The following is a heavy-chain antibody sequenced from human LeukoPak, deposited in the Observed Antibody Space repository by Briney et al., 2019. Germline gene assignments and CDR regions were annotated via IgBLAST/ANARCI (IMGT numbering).Heavy chain of an antibody. J-gene: IGHJ4*02. CDR2: IFHNGNT. CDR3: ARGGGFYGSGTTHFDY. D-gene: IGHD3-10*01. Sequence: SETLSLTCAVSGCSIISGTYSWSWIRQPPGKGLEWIGYIFHNGNTHYHPSLKSRVTVSIDKSKNQFSLRLSSVTAADTAVYFCARGGGFYGSGTTHFDYWGQGTLVTVSS. V-gene: IGHV4-30-2*01. CDR1: GCSIISGTYS.